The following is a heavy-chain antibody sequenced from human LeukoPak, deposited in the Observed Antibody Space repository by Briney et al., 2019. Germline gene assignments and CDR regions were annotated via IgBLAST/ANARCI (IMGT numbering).Heavy chain of an antibody. CDR1: GFTFSDHY. V-gene: IGHV3-72*01. Sequence: PGGSLRLSCAASGFTFSDHYMDWVRQAPGKGLEWVGRTRNKANSYTTQYAASVKGRFTISRDDSKNSLYLQMNSLKTEDTAVYYCAREVGSSWSNYYYYYMDVWGKGTTVTVSS. J-gene: IGHJ6*03. CDR2: TRNKANSYTT. D-gene: IGHD6-13*01. CDR3: AREVGSSWSNYYYYYMDV.